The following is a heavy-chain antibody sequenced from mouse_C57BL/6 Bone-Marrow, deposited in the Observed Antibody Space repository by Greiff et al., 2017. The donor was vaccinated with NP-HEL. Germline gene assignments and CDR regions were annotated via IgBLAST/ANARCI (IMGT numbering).Heavy chain of an antibody. V-gene: IGHV10-1*01. CDR2: IRSKSNNYAT. D-gene: IGHD2-1*01. CDR3: VRQGEGNSAWFAY. CDR1: GFSFNTYA. Sequence: EVQLVESGGGLVQPKGSLKLSCAASGFSFNTYAMNWVRQAPGKGLEWVARIRSKSNNYATYYADSVKDRFTISRDDSESMLYLQMNNLKTEDTAMYYCVRQGEGNSAWFAYWGQGTLVTVSA. J-gene: IGHJ3*01.